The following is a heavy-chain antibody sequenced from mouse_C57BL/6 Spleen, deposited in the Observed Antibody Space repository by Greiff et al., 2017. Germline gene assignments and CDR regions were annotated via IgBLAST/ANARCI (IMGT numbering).Heavy chain of an antibody. D-gene: IGHD1-1*01. J-gene: IGHJ1*03. CDR3: ARDLYYYGRSYGGDWYFDV. CDR1: GFTFSDYY. CDR2: ITYDGSST. V-gene: IGHV5-16*01. Sequence: EVMLVESEGGLVQPGSSMKLSCTASGFTFSDYYMAWVRQVPEKGLEWVANITYDGSSTYYLDSLKSRFIISRDNAKNILYLQMSSLKSEDTATYYCARDLYYYGRSYGGDWYFDVWGTGTTVTVSS.